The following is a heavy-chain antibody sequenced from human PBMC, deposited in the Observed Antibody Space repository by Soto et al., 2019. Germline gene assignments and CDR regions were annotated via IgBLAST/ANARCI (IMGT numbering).Heavy chain of an antibody. CDR2: ISGSGGST. CDR1: GFTFSSYA. CDR3: AKDWLYCSSTSCYGGTNRAFDI. J-gene: IGHJ3*02. V-gene: IGHV3-23*01. D-gene: IGHD2-2*01. Sequence: GGSLRLSCAASGFTFSSYAMSWVRQAPGKGLEWVSAISGSGGSTYYAGSVKGRFNNSRDNSKNTLYLQMNSLRAEDTAVYYCAKDWLYCSSTSCYGGTNRAFDIWGQGTMVTVSS.